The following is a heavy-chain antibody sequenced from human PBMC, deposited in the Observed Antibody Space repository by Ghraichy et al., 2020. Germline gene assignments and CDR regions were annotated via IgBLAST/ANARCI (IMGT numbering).Heavy chain of an antibody. Sequence: SETLSLTCTVSGGSISSSSYYWGWIRQPPGKGLEWIGSIYYSGSTYYNPSLKSRVTISVDTSKNQFSLKLSSVTAADTAVYYCATGYDFWSGYYKETMYNWFDPWGQGTLVTVSS. CDR2: IYYSGST. J-gene: IGHJ5*02. CDR1: GGSISSSSYY. V-gene: IGHV4-39*01. D-gene: IGHD3-3*01. CDR3: ATGYDFWSGYYKETMYNWFDP.